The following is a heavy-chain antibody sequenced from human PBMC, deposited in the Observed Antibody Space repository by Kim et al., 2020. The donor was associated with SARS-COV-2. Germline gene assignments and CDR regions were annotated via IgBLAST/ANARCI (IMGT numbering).Heavy chain of an antibody. CDR3: ARPPGSSWYYYGMDV. V-gene: IGHV3-21*01. D-gene: IGHD6-13*01. CDR2: ISSSSSYI. Sequence: GGSLRRSCAASGFTFSSYSMNWVRQAPGKGLEWVSSISSSSSYIYYADSVKGRFTISRDNAKNSLYLQMNSLRAEDTAVYYCARPPGSSWYYYGMDVWGQGTTVTVSS. J-gene: IGHJ6*02. CDR1: GFTFSSYS.